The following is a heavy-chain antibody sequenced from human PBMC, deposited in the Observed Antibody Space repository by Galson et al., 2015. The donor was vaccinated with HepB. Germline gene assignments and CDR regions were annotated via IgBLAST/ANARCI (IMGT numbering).Heavy chain of an antibody. CDR1: GGTFSSYA. J-gene: IGHJ4*02. CDR2: IIPIFGTA. V-gene: IGHV1-69*13. Sequence: SVKVSCKASGGTFSSYAISWVRQAPGQGLEWMGGIIPIFGTANYAQKLQGRVTITADESTSTAYMELSSLRSEDTAVYYCARARQYCSGGSCYDPLDYWGQGTLVTVSS. CDR3: ARARQYCSGGSCYDPLDY. D-gene: IGHD2-15*01.